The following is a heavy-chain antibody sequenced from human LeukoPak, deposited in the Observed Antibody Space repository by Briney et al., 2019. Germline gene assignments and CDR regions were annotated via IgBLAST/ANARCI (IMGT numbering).Heavy chain of an antibody. J-gene: IGHJ3*02. CDR3: VAGGAFDI. CDR1: GFTFSNDW. Sequence: QAGGSLRLSCAASGFTFSNDWMSWVRQAPGKGLEWVANIKEDGSEKYYVDVVKGRFTFSRDNAKNSLYLLMNSLRVEDAAVYYCVAGGAFDIWGQGTMVTVSS. D-gene: IGHD3-16*01. CDR2: IKEDGSEK. V-gene: IGHV3-7*01.